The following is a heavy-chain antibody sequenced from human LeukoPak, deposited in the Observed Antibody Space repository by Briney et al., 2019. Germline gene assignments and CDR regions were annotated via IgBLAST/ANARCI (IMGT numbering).Heavy chain of an antibody. CDR1: GFTFSSYA. CDR3: ANLHSGYDSRVPYYYYYMDV. J-gene: IGHJ6*03. CDR2: ISGSGGST. V-gene: IGHV3-23*01. Sequence: QPGGSLRLSCAASGFTFSSYAMSWVRQAPGKGLEWVSAISGSGGSTYYADFVKGRFTISRDNSKNTLYLQMNSLRAEDTAVYYCANLHSGYDSRVPYYYYYMDVWGKGTTVTVSS. D-gene: IGHD5-12*01.